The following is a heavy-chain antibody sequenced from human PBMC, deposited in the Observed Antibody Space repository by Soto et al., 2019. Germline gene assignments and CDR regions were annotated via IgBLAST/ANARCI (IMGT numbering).Heavy chain of an antibody. CDR2: INPNSGGT. V-gene: IGHV1-2*04. CDR3: ARGGAVAGKVRYYYGMDV. J-gene: IGHJ6*02. Sequence: ASVKVSCKASGYTFTGYYMHWVRQAPGQELEWMGWINPNSGGTNYAQKFQGWVTMTRDTSISTAYMELSRLRSDDTAVYYCARGGAVAGKVRYYYGMDVWGQGTTVTVSS. D-gene: IGHD6-19*01. CDR1: GYTFTGYY.